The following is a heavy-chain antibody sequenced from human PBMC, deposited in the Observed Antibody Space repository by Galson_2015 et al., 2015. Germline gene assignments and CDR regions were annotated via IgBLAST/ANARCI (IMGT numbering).Heavy chain of an antibody. V-gene: IGHV1-46*01. CDR2: INPSGGST. CDR1: GYTFTSYY. D-gene: IGHD2-2*01. CDR3: ARDPPSSVVVVPAALGDY. J-gene: IGHJ4*02. Sequence: SVKVSCKASGYTFTSYYMHWVRQAPGQGLEWMGIINPSGGSTSYAQKFQGRVTMTRDTSTSTVYMELSSLRSEDTAVYYCARDPPSSVVVVPAALGDYWGQGTLVTVSS.